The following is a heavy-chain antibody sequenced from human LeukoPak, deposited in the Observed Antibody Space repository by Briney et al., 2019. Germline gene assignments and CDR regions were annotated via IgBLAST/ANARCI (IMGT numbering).Heavy chain of an antibody. CDR2: IYHSGST. J-gene: IGHJ4*02. CDR1: GGSISSGGYY. V-gene: IGHV4-30-2*01. Sequence: SETLSLTCTVSGGSISSGGYYWSWIRQPPGKGLEWIGYIYHSGSTYYNPSLKSRVIISVGRSKNQFSLKLSSVTAADTAVYFCARASDERPADYWGQGTLVTVSS. CDR3: ARASDERPADY.